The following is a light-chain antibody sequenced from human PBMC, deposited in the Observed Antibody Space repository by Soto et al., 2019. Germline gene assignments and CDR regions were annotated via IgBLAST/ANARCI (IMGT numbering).Light chain of an antibody. Sequence: DIQMTQSPSSLSASVGDRVNITCRASQGIRDALGWYQQKPGKAPKRLIYAASSLQSGVPSRFSGSRSGTEFTLTISSLQPEDFATYYCLQHNSYPQTFGQGTKVEIK. J-gene: IGKJ1*01. CDR3: LQHNSYPQT. CDR1: QGIRDA. V-gene: IGKV1-17*01. CDR2: AAS.